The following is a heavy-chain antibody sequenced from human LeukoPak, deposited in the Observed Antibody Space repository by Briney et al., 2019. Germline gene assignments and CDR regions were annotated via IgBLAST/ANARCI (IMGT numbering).Heavy chain of an antibody. Sequence: GGSLRFSCAASGFTFSSYWMHWVRHAPGKGLVWVSRINSDGTSTSYADSVKGRFTISRDNAKNTLYLQMNSLRVEDTAVYYCAKGGSSGWYGDYWGQGTLVTVSS. V-gene: IGHV3-74*01. CDR1: GFTFSSYW. D-gene: IGHD6-19*01. J-gene: IGHJ4*02. CDR3: AKGGSSGWYGDY. CDR2: INSDGTST.